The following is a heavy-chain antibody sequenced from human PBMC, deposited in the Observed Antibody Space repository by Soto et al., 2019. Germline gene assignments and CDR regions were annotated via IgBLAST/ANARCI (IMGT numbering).Heavy chain of an antibody. D-gene: IGHD3-9*01. CDR3: ARLYDILTVGYFDY. CDR2: INHSGST. V-gene: IGHV4-34*01. J-gene: IGHJ4*02. Sequence: QVQLQQWGAGLLKPSETLSLTCAVYGGSFSGYYWSWIRQPPGKGLEWIGEINHSGSTNYNPSLKSRVTISVDTSKSHCPLKLSSVTAADTAVYYCARLYDILTVGYFDYWGQGTLFTVSS. CDR1: GGSFSGYY.